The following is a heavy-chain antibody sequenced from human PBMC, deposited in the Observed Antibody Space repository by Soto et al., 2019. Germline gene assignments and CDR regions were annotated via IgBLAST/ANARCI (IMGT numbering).Heavy chain of an antibody. CDR3: ARHGSWNAGKRGWFDS. D-gene: IGHD1-1*01. V-gene: IGHV5-51*01. Sequence: GESLKISCMGSGYKASTWHNFTSYWIAWVRQMPGEGLEWMGIIDPGDSDTTYNASFQGHVTISADKSISTVYLQWNSLKASDSAIYYCARHGSWNAGKRGWFDSSGQGTLVTVS. CDR2: IDPGDSDT. J-gene: IGHJ5*01. CDR1: GYKASTWHNFTSYW.